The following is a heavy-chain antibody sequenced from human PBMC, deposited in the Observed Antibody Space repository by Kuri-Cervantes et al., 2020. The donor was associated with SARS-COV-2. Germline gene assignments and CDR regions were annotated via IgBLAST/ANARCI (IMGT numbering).Heavy chain of an antibody. CDR2: INPNSGGT. Sequence: ASVKVSCKASGYTFTGYYIHWVRQAPGQGLEWMGWINPNSGGTNYAQKFQGWVTMTRDTSITTAYVELSSLRSEDTAVYYCARGEVVVAATHYYYYYGMDVWDQGTTVTVSS. J-gene: IGHJ6*02. V-gene: IGHV1-2*04. CDR1: GYTFTGYY. CDR3: ARGEVVVAATHYYYYYGMDV. D-gene: IGHD2-15*01.